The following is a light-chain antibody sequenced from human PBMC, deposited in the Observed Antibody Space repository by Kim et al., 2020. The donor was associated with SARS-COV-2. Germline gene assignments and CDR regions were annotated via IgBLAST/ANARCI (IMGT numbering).Light chain of an antibody. CDR3: CSYAGTTTFDV. J-gene: IGLJ1*01. CDR1: GRDVGTYDL. Sequence: QSITLSCTGTGRDVGTYDLVSWYQQLPSRAPKLIIYEVTQRPSGVSNRFSGSKSGNTASLTIFDLQTEDEADYYCCSYAGTTTFDVFGTGTKVTVL. CDR2: EVT. V-gene: IGLV2-23*02.